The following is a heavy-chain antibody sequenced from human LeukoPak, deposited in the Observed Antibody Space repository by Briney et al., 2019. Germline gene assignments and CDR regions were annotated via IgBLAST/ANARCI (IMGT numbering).Heavy chain of an antibody. CDR2: INHSGST. CDR1: GGSFSGYY. D-gene: IGHD5-12*01. Sequence: SETLSLTCAVYGGSFSGYYWSWIRQPPGKGLEWIGEINHSGSTNYNPSLKSRVTISVDTSKNQFSLKLSSVAAADTAVYYCARRGVATATDVWGQGTLVTVSS. J-gene: IGHJ4*02. V-gene: IGHV4-34*01. CDR3: ARRGVATATDV.